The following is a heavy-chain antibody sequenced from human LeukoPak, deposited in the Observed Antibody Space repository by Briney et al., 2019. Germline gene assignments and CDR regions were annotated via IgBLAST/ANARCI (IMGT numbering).Heavy chain of an antibody. CDR3: ARSYYDFWSGFYSDF. Sequence: SETLSLTCTVSGGSINSHYWSWIRQPPGKGLQWIGLISYSGSTSYNPSLMSRVTISVDTSKNQFSLKLNSVTAADTALYFCARSYYDFWSGFYSDFWGQGALVTVSS. D-gene: IGHD3-3*01. CDR1: GGSINSHY. CDR2: ISYSGST. J-gene: IGHJ4*02. V-gene: IGHV4-59*11.